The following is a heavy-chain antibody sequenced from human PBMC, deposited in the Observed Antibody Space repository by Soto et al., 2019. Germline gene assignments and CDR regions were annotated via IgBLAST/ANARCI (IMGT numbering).Heavy chain of an antibody. CDR1: GFTVSSNY. CDR2: IYSGGST. V-gene: IGHV3-66*04. D-gene: IGHD4-17*01. J-gene: IGHJ3*01. Sequence: GGSLRLSCAASGFTVSSNYMIWVRQAPGKGLEWVSVIYSGGSTYYADSVKGRFTISRDNSKNTLYLEMNSLRAEDTAVYYCARLTTGLDAFDFWGQGAMVTVSS. CDR3: ARLTTGLDAFDF.